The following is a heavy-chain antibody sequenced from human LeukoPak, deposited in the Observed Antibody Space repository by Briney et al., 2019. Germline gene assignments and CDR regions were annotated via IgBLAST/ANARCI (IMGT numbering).Heavy chain of an antibody. D-gene: IGHD4-17*01. CDR2: IRYDGSNK. CDR3: AKPDYGDYVSPEYFQH. J-gene: IGHJ1*01. CDR1: GFTFSSYG. Sequence: GGSLRLSCAASGFTFSSYGMHWVRQAPGKGLEWVAFIRYDGSNKYYADSVKGRFTISRDNSKNTLYLQMNSLRAEDTAVYYCAKPDYGDYVSPEYFQHWGQGTLVTVSS. V-gene: IGHV3-30*02.